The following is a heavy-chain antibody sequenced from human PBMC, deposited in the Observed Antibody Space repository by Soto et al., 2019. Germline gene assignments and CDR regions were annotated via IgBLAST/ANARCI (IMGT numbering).Heavy chain of an antibody. CDR3: ARVVGEQPNYYYYYYYMDV. CDR1: GGSISSYY. J-gene: IGHJ6*03. Sequence: SETLSLTCTVSGGSISSYYWSRIRQPPGKGLEWIGYIYYSGSTNYNPSLKSRVTISVDTSKNQFSLKLSSVTAADTAVYYCARVVGEQPNYYYYYYYMDVWGKGTTVTVSS. CDR2: IYYSGST. D-gene: IGHD1-26*01. V-gene: IGHV4-59*01.